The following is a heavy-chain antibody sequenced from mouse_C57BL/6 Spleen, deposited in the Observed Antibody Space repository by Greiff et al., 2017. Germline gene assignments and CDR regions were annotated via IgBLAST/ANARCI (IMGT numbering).Heavy chain of an antibody. CDR3: ARPYGSSYNYYAMDY. D-gene: IGHD1-1*01. J-gene: IGHJ4*01. CDR1: GYTFTDHT. V-gene: IGHV1-78*01. Sequence: VQLQQSDAELVKPGASVKISCKVSGYTFTDHTIHWMKQRPEQGLEWIGYIYPRDGSTKYNEKFKGKATLTADKSSSTAYMQLNSLTSEDSAVYFCARPYGSSYNYYAMDYWGQGTSVTVSS. CDR2: IYPRDGST.